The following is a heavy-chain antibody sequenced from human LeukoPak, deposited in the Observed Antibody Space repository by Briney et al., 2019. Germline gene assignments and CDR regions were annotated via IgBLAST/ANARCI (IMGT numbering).Heavy chain of an antibody. Sequence: ASVKVSCKASGYTFTSYYMHWVRQAPGQGLEWMGIINPSGGSTSYAQKFQGRVTMHRDTSTSTVYMELSSVRSEDTAVYYCARSFYGSGSTRYWGQGTLVTVSS. CDR3: ARSFYGSGSTRY. V-gene: IGHV1-46*01. J-gene: IGHJ4*02. CDR1: GYTFTSYY. CDR2: INPSGGST. D-gene: IGHD3-10*01.